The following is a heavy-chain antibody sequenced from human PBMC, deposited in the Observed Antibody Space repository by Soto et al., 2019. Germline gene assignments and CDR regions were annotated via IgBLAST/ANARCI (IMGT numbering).Heavy chain of an antibody. V-gene: IGHV3-74*01. CDR2: INIDGSST. J-gene: IGHJ4*02. D-gene: IGHD2-2*01. CDR3: ARDERSTSWTIDY. CDR1: GLTFSSYW. Sequence: PGGSLRLSCAASGLTFSSYWMHWVRQAPGKGLVWVSRINIDGSSTSYADSVKGRFTISRDNAKNTLYLQMNSLRAEDTAVYYCARDERSTSWTIDYWGQGTLVTVSS.